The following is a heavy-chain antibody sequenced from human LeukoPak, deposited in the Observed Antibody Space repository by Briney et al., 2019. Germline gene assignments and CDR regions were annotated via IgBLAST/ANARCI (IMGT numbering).Heavy chain of an antibody. Sequence: ASVKVSCKASGYTSTSYDINWVRQATGQGLEWMGWMNPNSGNTGYAQKFQGRVTMTRNTSISTAYMELSSLRSEDTAVYYCARVGSRRDGYPWPGYFDYWGQGTLVTVSS. D-gene: IGHD5-24*01. V-gene: IGHV1-8*01. J-gene: IGHJ4*02. CDR2: MNPNSGNT. CDR3: ARVGSRRDGYPWPGYFDY. CDR1: GYTSTSYD.